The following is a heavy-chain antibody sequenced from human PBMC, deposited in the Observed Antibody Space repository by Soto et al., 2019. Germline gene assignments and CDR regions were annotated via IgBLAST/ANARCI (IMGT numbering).Heavy chain of an antibody. V-gene: IGHV3-23*01. CDR2: ISGSGGST. CDR1: GFTFSSYA. Sequence: EVQLLESGGGLVQPGGSLRLSCAASGFTFSSYAMSWVRQAPGKGLEWVSVISGSGGSTYYADSVKGRFTISRDNSKNPLYLQMNSLRAEDTAVYYGAKRGAGHYFDYWGQGTLVTVSS. CDR3: AKRGAGHYFDY. J-gene: IGHJ4*02. D-gene: IGHD6-19*01.